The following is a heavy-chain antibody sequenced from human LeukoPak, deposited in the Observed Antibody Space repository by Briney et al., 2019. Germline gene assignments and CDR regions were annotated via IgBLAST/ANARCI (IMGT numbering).Heavy chain of an antibody. J-gene: IGHJ5*02. CDR2: ISAYNGNT. CDR1: GYTFTSYG. CDR3: AREYSGSSWYNGPGDWFDP. V-gene: IGHV1-18*01. Sequence: ASVKVSCKASGYTFTSYGISWVRQAPGQGLEWMGWISAYNGNTNYAQKLQGRVTMTTDTSTSTAYMELSSLRSEDTAVYYCAREYSGSSWYNGPGDWFDPWGQGTLVTVSS. D-gene: IGHD6-13*01.